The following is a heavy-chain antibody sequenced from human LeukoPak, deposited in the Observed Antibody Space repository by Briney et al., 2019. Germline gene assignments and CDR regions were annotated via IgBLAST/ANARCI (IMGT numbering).Heavy chain of an antibody. Sequence: GGSLRLSCAASGFTFSSYWMHWVRQAPGKGLVWVSRINSDGSSTSYADSVKGRFTISRDNAKNTLYLQMNSLRAEDTAVYYCASAYSSSVVDYWGQGTLDTVSS. CDR1: GFTFSSYW. J-gene: IGHJ4*02. D-gene: IGHD6-6*01. V-gene: IGHV3-74*01. CDR3: ASAYSSSVVDY. CDR2: INSDGSST.